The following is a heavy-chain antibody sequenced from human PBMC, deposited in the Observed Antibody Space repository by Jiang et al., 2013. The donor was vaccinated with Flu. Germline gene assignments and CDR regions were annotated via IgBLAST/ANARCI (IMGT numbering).Heavy chain of an antibody. CDR1: GDSVSSGKSY. J-gene: IGHJ4*01. Sequence: GSGLVKPSETLSLTCTVSGDSVSSGKSYWGWIRQSPGKGLEWIGTIYYTGTAYYSPYLKSRVTLSIDTSKKQVSLKLNSVTAADTAVYYCARYPYGDY. CDR3: ARYPYGDY. CDR2: IYYTGTA. D-gene: IGHD4-17*01. V-gene: IGHV4-39*01.